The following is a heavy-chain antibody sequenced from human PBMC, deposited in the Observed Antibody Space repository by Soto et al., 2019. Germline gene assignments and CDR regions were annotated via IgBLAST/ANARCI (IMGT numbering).Heavy chain of an antibody. CDR1: GFTSSNYN. CDR3: ARDFYDSSGYYFGYCFDY. J-gene: IGHJ4*02. Sequence: EVQLVESGGGLVKPGGSLRLSCAASGFTSSNYNMNWVRQAPGKGLEWVSFISSSSSYIYYADSVKGRFTISRDNAKNSLYLQMNSLRAEDTAVYYCARDFYDSSGYYFGYCFDYWGQGTLVTVSS. CDR2: ISSSSSYI. V-gene: IGHV3-21*01. D-gene: IGHD3-22*01.